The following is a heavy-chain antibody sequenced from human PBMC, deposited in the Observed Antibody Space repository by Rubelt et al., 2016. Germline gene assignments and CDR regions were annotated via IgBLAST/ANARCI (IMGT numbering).Heavy chain of an antibody. J-gene: IGHJ4*02. Sequence: SRGTLVQPGGSLRLSCAASGFTFGSYGMSWVRQAPGKGLEWVSGISWNSGSIGYADSVKGRFTISRDNAKNSLYLQMNSLRAEDTALYYCAKSNYYDSSGYIDYWGQGTLVTVSS. D-gene: IGHD3-22*01. V-gene: IGHV3-9*01. CDR1: GFTFGSYG. CDR2: ISWNSGSI. CDR3: AKSNYYDSSGYIDY.